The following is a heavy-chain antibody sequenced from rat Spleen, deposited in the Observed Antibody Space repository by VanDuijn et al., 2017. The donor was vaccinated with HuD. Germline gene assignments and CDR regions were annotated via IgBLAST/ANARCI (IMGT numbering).Heavy chain of an antibody. CDR1: GFSLTSFH. J-gene: IGHJ2*01. Sequence: QVQLRESGPGLVQPSQTLSLTCTVSGFSLTSFHVHRVRQPPGKGLEWMGGIWGDGSTNFNSALKSRLSISRDTSKSQVFLKMNNMQTEDTAMYFCASQHYYDGYHRDFWGQGVMVTVSS. D-gene: IGHD1-12*03. CDR3: ASQHYYDGYHRDF. V-gene: IGHV2-27*01. CDR2: IWGDGST.